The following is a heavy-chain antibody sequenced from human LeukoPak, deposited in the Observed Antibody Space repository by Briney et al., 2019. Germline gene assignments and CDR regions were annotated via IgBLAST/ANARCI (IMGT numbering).Heavy chain of an antibody. CDR3: ARDSNSGAFGI. Sequence: ASVKVSCKASGYTFTKYYMHWVRQAPGQGLEWMGIINPSGGSTSYAQKFQGRATMTRDTSTSRVYMEVSSLRSEDTAVYYCARDSNSGAFGIWGQGTMVTVSS. CDR1: GYTFTKYY. CDR2: INPSGGST. D-gene: IGHD6-6*01. V-gene: IGHV1-46*01. J-gene: IGHJ3*02.